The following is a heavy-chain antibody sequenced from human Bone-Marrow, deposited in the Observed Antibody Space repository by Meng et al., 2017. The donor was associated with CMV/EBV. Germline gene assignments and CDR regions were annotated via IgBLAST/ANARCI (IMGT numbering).Heavy chain of an antibody. D-gene: IGHD4-17*01. Sequence: SISSSSYYWGWIRQPPGKGLEWIGSIYYSGSTYYNPSLKSRVTISVDTSKNQFSLKLSSVTAADTAVYYCARSADYGDYHYNWVDPWGQGTLVTVSS. CDR2: IYYSGST. V-gene: IGHV4-39*01. CDR1: SISSSSYY. J-gene: IGHJ5*02. CDR3: ARSADYGDYHYNWVDP.